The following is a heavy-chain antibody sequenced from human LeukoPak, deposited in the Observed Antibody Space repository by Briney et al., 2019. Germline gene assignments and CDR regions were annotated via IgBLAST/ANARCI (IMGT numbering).Heavy chain of an antibody. CDR2: ISYDGSNK. CDR3: ARGVVGGYYYPFDY. D-gene: IGHD3-22*01. V-gene: IGHV3-30*04. Sequence: GGSLRLSCAASGFTFSSYAMHWVRQAPGKGLEWVAVISYDGSNKYYADSVKGRFTISRDNSKNTLYLQMNSLRAEGTAVYYCARGVVGGYYYPFDYWGQGTLVTVSS. CDR1: GFTFSSYA. J-gene: IGHJ4*02.